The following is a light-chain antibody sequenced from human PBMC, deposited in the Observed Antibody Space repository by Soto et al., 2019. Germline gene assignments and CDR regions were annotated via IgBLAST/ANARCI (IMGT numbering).Light chain of an antibody. CDR2: DTS. CDR1: QSLTNS. V-gene: IGKV3-15*01. CDR3: QQYYTWPYT. Sequence: EIVMTQSPATLSMSPGDRATLSCRASQSLTNSFAWYQQKPGQAPRLLIYDTSARATDIPARFSGRGSGTEFTLTISSLQPEDFAIYSCQQYYTWPYTFGQGTKLEIK. J-gene: IGKJ2*01.